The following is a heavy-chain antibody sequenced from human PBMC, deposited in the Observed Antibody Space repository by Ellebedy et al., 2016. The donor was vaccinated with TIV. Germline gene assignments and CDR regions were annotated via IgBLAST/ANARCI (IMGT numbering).Heavy chain of an antibody. CDR1: GGSFSNYA. J-gene: IGHJ6*02. V-gene: IGHV1-69*04. CDR2: IIPILGIL. D-gene: IGHD2-15*01. CDR3: ASRGVPLGYCSGGSCLETYYYYGMDV. Sequence: AASVKVSCKASGGSFSNYAISWVRQAPGQGLEWMGRIIPILGILNYAQKFQGRVTITADKSTSTAYMELSSLRSEDTALYYCASRGVPLGYCSGGSCLETYYYYGMDVWGQGTTVTVSS.